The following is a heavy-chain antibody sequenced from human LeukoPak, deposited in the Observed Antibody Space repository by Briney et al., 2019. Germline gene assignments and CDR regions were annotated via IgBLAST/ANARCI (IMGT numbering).Heavy chain of an antibody. J-gene: IGHJ3*02. CDR3: ARGLGLYCSGGSCYPSDAFDI. V-gene: IGHV3-48*01. D-gene: IGHD2-15*01. Sequence: GGSLRLSCAASGFTFSSYAMSWVRQAPGKGLEWVSYISSSSSTIYYADSVKGRFTISRDNAKNSLYLQMNSLRAEDTAVYYCARGLGLYCSGGSCYPSDAFDIWGQGTMVTVSS. CDR2: ISSSSSTI. CDR1: GFTFSSYA.